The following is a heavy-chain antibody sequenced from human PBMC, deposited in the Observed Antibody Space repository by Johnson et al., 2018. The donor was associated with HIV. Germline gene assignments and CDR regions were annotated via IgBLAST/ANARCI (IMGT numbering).Heavy chain of an antibody. Sequence: VQLVESGGGLVKPGGSLRLSCAASGFTVSSNYMSWVRQAPGKGLEWVSVIYSGGSPYYADSVKGRFTISRDNSKNTLYLQMNSLRPEDTAVYYCAKGLSLSGSYSYDAFDIWGQGTMVTVSS. V-gene: IGHV3-66*02. CDR2: IYSGGSP. CDR3: AKGLSLSGSYSYDAFDI. J-gene: IGHJ3*02. D-gene: IGHD1-26*01. CDR1: GFTVSSNY.